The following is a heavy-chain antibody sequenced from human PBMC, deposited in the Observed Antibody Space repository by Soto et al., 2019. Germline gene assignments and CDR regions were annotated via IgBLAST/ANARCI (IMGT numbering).Heavy chain of an antibody. V-gene: IGHV4-31*03. CDR3: AREFRNNYYYYGMDV. Sequence: SETLSLTCTVSGGSISSGGYYWSWIRQHPGKGLEWIGYIYYSGSTYYNPSLKSRVTISVDTSKNQFSLKLSSVTAADTAVYYCAREFRNNYYYYGMDVWGQGTTVTVSS. CDR2: IYYSGST. J-gene: IGHJ6*02. CDR1: GGSISSGGYY.